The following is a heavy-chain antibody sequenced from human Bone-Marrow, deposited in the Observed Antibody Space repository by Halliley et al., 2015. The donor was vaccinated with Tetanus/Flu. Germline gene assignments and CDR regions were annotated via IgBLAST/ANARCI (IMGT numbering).Heavy chain of an antibody. CDR3: ARDLDGANYYYGMHV. J-gene: IGHJ6*02. CDR2: IHFSGNT. V-gene: IGHV4-59*01. CDR1: GGSLSSYY. Sequence: TLSLTCIVSGGSLSSYYWSWIRQPPGKGLEWIGYIHFSGNTNYNPSLKGRVNISGDTSQNQFSLKVNSVTAADTAVYYCARDLDGANYYYGMHVWGPGTAVIVSS.